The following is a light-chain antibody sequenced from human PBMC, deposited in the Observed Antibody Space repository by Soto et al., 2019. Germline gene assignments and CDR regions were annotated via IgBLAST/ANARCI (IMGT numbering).Light chain of an antibody. CDR2: GNT. CDR1: SSNIGAGFD. Sequence: QSVLTQPPSVSGAPGQRVTISCTGSSSNIGAGFDVHWYQQLPGTAPKLLIYGNTNRPSGVPDRFSGSKSGTSASLAITGLQAEDEFDFSCPSYDCSLSAYVFGTGTNVNVL. V-gene: IGLV1-40*01. J-gene: IGLJ1*01. CDR3: PSYDCSLSAYV.